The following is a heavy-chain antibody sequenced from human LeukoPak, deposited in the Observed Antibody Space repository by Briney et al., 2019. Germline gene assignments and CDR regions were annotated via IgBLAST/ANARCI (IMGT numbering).Heavy chain of an antibody. CDR3: ARDDGSGSYGMDV. D-gene: IGHD3-10*01. J-gene: IGHJ6*03. V-gene: IGHV3-48*03. CDR1: GFTFSSYE. CDR2: ISSSGSTI. Sequence: GGSLRLSCAASGFTFSSYEMNWVRQAPGRGLEWVSYISSSGSTIYYADSVKGRFTISRDNAKNSLYLQMNSLRAEDTAVYYCARDDGSGSYGMDVWGKGTTVTISS.